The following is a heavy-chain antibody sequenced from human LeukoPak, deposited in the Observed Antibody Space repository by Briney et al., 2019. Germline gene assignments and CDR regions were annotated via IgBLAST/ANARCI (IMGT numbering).Heavy chain of an antibody. V-gene: IGHV1-69*13. CDR2: IIPIFGTA. CDR1: GGTFSSYA. J-gene: IGHJ4*02. CDR3: ARARDDYVWGSPFDY. Sequence: EASVKVSCKASGGTFSSYAISWVRQAPGQGLEWMGGIIPIFGTANYAQKFQGRVTITADESTSTANMELSSLRSEDTAVYYCARARDDYVWGSPFDYWGQGTLVTVSS. D-gene: IGHD3-16*01.